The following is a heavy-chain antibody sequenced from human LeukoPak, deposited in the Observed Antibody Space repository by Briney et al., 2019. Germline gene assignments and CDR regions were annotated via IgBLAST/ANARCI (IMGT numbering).Heavy chain of an antibody. CDR1: GFTFSSYG. CDR3: ATSGSYYRFEY. D-gene: IGHD1-26*01. V-gene: IGHV3-33*01. Sequence: GGSLRLSCAASGFTFSSYGMHWVRQAPGKGLEWVAVIWYDGGNKYYADSVKGRFTISRDNSKNTLYLQMNSLRAEDTAVYYCATSGSYYRFEYWGQGTLVTVSS. J-gene: IGHJ4*02. CDR2: IWYDGGNK.